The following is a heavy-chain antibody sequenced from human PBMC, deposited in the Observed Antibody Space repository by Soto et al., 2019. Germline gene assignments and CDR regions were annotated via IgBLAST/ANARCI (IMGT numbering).Heavy chain of an antibody. CDR2: MNPNSGNT. V-gene: IGHV1-8*01. Sequence: ASVKVSCKASGYTFTSYDINWVRQATGQGLEWMGWMNPNSGNTGYAQKFQGRVTMTRNTSISTAYMELSSLRSEDTAVYYCARYKTNEYYYDSSGYYPPDYYYGMDVWGQGTTVTVSS. J-gene: IGHJ6*02. CDR1: GYTFTSYD. CDR3: ARYKTNEYYYDSSGYYPPDYYYGMDV. D-gene: IGHD3-22*01.